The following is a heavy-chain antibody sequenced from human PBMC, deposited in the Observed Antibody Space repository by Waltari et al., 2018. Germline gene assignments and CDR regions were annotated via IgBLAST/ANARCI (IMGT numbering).Heavy chain of an antibody. CDR3: TRDRIAARRGSLGYYYYMDV. D-gene: IGHD6-6*01. CDR2: IRSKAYGGTT. Sequence: EVQMVESGGGLVQPGRSLRLSCTASGFTFGDYAMSWVGQAPGTGLEWVGCIRSKAYGGTTEYAAPVKGRFTISRDDSKSIAYLQMNSLKAEDTAVDYCTRDRIAARRGSLGYYYYMDVWGKGTTVTVSS. J-gene: IGHJ6*03. CDR1: GFTFGDYA. V-gene: IGHV3-49*04.